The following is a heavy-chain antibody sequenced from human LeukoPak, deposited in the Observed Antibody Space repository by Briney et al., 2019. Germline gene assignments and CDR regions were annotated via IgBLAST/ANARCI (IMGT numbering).Heavy chain of an antibody. Sequence: GGSLRLSCAASGFTFSDYTMNWVRQAPGKGLEWVSSISGGSRSIYYVDSVKGRFTISRDNAKNSLYLQVNSLRAEDTAVYYCARDYFYCGGDCFVDYWGQGTLVTVSS. CDR3: ARDYFYCGGDCFVDY. CDR1: GFTFSDYT. D-gene: IGHD2-21*02. CDR2: ISGGSRSI. V-gene: IGHV3-21*01. J-gene: IGHJ4*02.